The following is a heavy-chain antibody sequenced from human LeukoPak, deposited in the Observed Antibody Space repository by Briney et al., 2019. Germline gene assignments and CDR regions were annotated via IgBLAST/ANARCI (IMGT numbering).Heavy chain of an antibody. CDR1: GLTFSSHW. V-gene: IGHV3-74*01. CDR3: ASDSPYYGMDV. CDR2: INSDGSAT. J-gene: IGHJ6*02. Sequence: GGSLRLSCAASGLTFSSHWMHWVRQVPGKGLLWASRINSDGSATIYADSVRGRFTISRDNAKNTLYLQMSGLRVEDTAVYHCASDSPYYGMDVWGQGTTVTVSS.